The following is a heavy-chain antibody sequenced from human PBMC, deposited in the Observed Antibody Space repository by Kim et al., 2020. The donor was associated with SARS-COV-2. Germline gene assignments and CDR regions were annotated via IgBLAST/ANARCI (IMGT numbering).Heavy chain of an antibody. CDR3: ARGHSGTYYYFDY. J-gene: IGHJ4*02. Sequence: YDATFVKGRFNISRVNSKNTLYLQMNSLRAEDTAVYYCARGHSGTYYYFDYWGQGTLVTVSS. D-gene: IGHD1-26*01. V-gene: IGHV3-30*01.